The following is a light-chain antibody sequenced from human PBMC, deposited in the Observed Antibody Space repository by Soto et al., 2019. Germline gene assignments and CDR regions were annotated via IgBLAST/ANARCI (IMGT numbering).Light chain of an antibody. J-gene: IGLJ3*02. V-gene: IGLV1-44*01. CDR1: NSNIGSNS. CDR2: SGN. CDR3: AAWDDSLNIVS. Sequence: QSVLTQPHSASGTPGQRVTISCSGSNSNIGSNSVNWYQQLPGTAPKLLIFSGNQRPSGVPDRFSGSRSGTSASLAISGLQSEDEADYFCAAWDDSLNIVSFGAGTKLTVL.